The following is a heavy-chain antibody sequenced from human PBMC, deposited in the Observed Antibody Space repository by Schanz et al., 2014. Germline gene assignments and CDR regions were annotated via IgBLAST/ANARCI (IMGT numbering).Heavy chain of an antibody. J-gene: IGHJ4*02. CDR3: AKALGLRPFDY. V-gene: IGHV3-74*01. D-gene: IGHD2-21*01. CDR2: LNFDETYT. Sequence: EVQLVESGGELIQPGGSLRLSCEASGFTFSRYWMHWVRQAPGKGLEWVSRLNFDETYTSYADSVKGRFTISRDNPKNSLYLQMNSLRVEDTAVYYCAKALGLRPFDYWGQGTLVTVSS. CDR1: GFTFSRYW.